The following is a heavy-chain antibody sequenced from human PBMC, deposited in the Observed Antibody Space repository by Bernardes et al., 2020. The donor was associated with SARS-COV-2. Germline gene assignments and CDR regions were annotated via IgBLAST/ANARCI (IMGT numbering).Heavy chain of an antibody. V-gene: IGHV4-34*01. J-gene: IGHJ6*03. CDR2: INHSGST. Sequence: SETLSPTCAVYGGSFSGYYWSWIRQPPGKGLEWIGEINHSGSTNYNPSLKSRVTISVDTSKNQFSLKLSSVTAADTAVYYCARVRVKRTYYYYMDVWGKGTTVTVSS. CDR1: GGSFSGYY. CDR3: ARVRVKRTYYYYMDV.